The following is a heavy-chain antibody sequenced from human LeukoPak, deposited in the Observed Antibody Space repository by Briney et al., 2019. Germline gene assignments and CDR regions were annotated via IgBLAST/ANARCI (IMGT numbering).Heavy chain of an antibody. D-gene: IGHD1-26*01. J-gene: IGHJ4*02. CDR2: IYYSGST. Sequence: SETLSLTCTVSGGSVSSGSYYWSWIRQPPGKGLEWIGYIYYSGSTRYDPSLKSRVTISVDTSKNQFSLKLISVTTADTAVYYCARGSIVGATPYFDYWGQGTLVTVPS. CDR3: ARGSIVGATPYFDY. V-gene: IGHV4-61*01. CDR1: GGSVSSGSYY.